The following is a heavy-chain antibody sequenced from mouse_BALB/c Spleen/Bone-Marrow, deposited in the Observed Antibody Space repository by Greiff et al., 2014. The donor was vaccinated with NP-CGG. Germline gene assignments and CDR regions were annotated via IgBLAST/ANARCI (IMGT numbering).Heavy chain of an antibody. CDR2: IWAGGST. J-gene: IGHJ1*01. Sequence: VKLQESGPGLVAPSQSLSITCTVSGFSLTSYGVHWVRQPPGKGLEWLGVIWAGGSTNYNSALMSRLGISKDNSKSQVFLKMNSPQTDDTAMYYCARVYLWYFDVWGAGTTVTVSS. CDR3: ARVYLWYFDV. D-gene: IGHD2-3*01. CDR1: GFSLTSYG. V-gene: IGHV2-9*02.